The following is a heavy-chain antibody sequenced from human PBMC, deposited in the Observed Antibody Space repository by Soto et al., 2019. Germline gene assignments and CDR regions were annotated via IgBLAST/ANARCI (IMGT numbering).Heavy chain of an antibody. CDR3: AKRGHCSGGDCYSFHFDA. CDR1: GFTFNTHG. CDR2: ISSDASLE. D-gene: IGHD2-15*01. J-gene: IGHJ4*02. V-gene: IGHV3-30*18. Sequence: RRLSCAASGFTFNTHGMHWVRQAPGKGLEWVALISSDASLESFADSVKGRFTISRDNSRDTLSLQMNNLRAEDTAVYYCAKRGHCSGGDCYSFHFDAWGRGTLVTVSS.